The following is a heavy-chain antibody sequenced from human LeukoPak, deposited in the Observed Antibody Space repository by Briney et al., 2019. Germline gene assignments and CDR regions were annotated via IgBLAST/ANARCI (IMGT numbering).Heavy chain of an antibody. J-gene: IGHJ6*02. V-gene: IGHV1-18*01. CDR2: ISAYNGNT. D-gene: IGHD6-13*01. Sequence: GGSVKVSCKASGYTFTSYGICWVRQAPGQGLEWMGWISAYNGNTNYAQKLQGRVTMTTDTSTSTAYMELRSLRSDDTAVYYCASGQPYSSSWYGMDVWGQGTTVTVSS. CDR3: ASGQPYSSSWYGMDV. CDR1: GYTFTSYG.